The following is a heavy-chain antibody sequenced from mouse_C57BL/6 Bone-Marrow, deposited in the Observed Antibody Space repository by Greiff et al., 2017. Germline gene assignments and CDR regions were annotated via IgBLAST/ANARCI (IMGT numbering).Heavy chain of an antibody. J-gene: IGHJ2*01. D-gene: IGHD1-1*01. CDR2: IDPENGDT. CDR3: TTGATVVYFDY. V-gene: IGHV14-4*01. Sequence: VQLQQSGAELVRPGASVKLSCTASGFNIKDDYMHWVKQRPEQGLEWIGWIDPENGDTEYASKFQGKATITADTSSNTAYLQLSSLTSEDTAVYYCTTGATVVYFDYWGQGTTRTVSS. CDR1: GFNIKDDY.